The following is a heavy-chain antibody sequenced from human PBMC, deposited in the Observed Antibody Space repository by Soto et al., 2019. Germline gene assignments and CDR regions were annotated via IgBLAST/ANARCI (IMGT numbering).Heavy chain of an antibody. Sequence: EVQVLESGGGLVQPGGSLRLSCAASGFIFSSYAMSWVRQAPGKGLEWVSAISASGGSTYYADAVKGRFTISSDKSKDTLCLKKYSLRAEDTTVYYCAKSDIVTGYYNGGNAFDIWGQGTTVTVSS. V-gene: IGHV3-23*01. CDR2: ISASGGST. CDR1: GFIFSSYA. CDR3: AKSDIVTGYYNGGNAFDI. D-gene: IGHD3-9*01. J-gene: IGHJ3*02.